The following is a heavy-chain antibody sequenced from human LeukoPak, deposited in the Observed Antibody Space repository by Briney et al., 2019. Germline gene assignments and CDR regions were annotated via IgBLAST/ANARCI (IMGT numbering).Heavy chain of an antibody. CDR3: ARHGSVSSGALV. V-gene: IGHV4-39*01. CDR2: IYYSGST. Sequence: SETLSLTCTVSGGSISSSSYYWGWVRQPPGKGLEWIGSIYYSGSTYYNPSLKSRVTISVDTSKNQFSLKLSSVTAADTAVYYCARHGSVSSGALVWGQGTLVTVSS. J-gene: IGHJ4*02. CDR1: GGSISSSSYY. D-gene: IGHD3-22*01.